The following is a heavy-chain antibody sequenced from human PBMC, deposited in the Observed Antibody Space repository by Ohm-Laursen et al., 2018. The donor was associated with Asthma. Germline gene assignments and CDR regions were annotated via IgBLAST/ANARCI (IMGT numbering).Heavy chain of an antibody. V-gene: IGHV3-30*18. CDR1: GFTFSSYG. CDR3: AKERTYTVPGMDV. J-gene: IGHJ6*02. CDR2: ISYDGSNK. D-gene: IGHD3-16*01. Sequence: SLRLSCSASGFTFSSYGMHWVRQAPGKGLEWVAVISYDGSNKYYADSVKGRFTISRDNSKNTLYLQMNSLRAEDTAVYYCAKERTYTVPGMDVWGQGTTVTVSS.